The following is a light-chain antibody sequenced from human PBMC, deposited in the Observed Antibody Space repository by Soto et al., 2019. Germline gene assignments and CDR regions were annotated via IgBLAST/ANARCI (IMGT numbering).Light chain of an antibody. CDR1: QCISSY. J-gene: IGKJ1*01. CDR3: QQDYSYPPT. Sequence: AIRMTQSPSSLSASTVYRVTITCLAIQCISSYLAWYQQKPGEAPKLLIYAASTLQSGVPSRFSGSGSGTDFTLTISCLQSEDFASYYRQQDYSYPPTFGQ. V-gene: IGKV1-8*01. CDR2: AAS.